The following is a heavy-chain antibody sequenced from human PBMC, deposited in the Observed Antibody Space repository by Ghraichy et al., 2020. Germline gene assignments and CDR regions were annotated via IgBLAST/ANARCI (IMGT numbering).Heavy chain of an antibody. CDR1: GFTFSSYA. Sequence: GGSLRLSCAASGFTFSSYAMRWVRQAPGKGLEWVSGISDSGGRTSYADALKGRFTISRDNTKSTLYLQMNSRRGEDTAVYYCAKALDASSGYLFDPWGQGTRVTVPP. J-gene: IGHJ5*02. CDR2: ISDSGGRT. V-gene: IGHV3-23*01. D-gene: IGHD6-19*01. CDR3: AKALDASSGYLFDP.